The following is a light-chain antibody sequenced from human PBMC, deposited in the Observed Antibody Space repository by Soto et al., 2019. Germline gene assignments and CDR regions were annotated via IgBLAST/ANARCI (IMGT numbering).Light chain of an antibody. CDR1: QSVSSAY. Sequence: EIVLTQSPGTQSLSPGERATLSCRASQSVSSAYLAWYQHKPGQPPTLLIYAASSRVTGIPDRFSGSGSGTDFTLTISRLEPEDFAVYYCQQYGSSSTWTFGPGTKVEIK. V-gene: IGKV3-20*01. CDR2: AAS. J-gene: IGKJ1*01. CDR3: QQYGSSSTWT.